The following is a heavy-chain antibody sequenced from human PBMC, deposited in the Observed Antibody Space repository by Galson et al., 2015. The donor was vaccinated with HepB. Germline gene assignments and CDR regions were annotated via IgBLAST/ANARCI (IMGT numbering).Heavy chain of an antibody. CDR1: GFTFSTYS. CDR2: MSSDGSNK. V-gene: IGHV3-30-3*01. Sequence: LRLSCAASGFTFSTYSMHWVRQAPGKGLEWVAVMSSDGSNKYYADSAKGRFTISRDNSKSTLYLQMNSLGAEDTAVYYCARDPGGSSWYSIFDYWGQGTLVTVSS. CDR3: ARDPGGSSWYSIFDY. J-gene: IGHJ4*02. D-gene: IGHD6-13*01.